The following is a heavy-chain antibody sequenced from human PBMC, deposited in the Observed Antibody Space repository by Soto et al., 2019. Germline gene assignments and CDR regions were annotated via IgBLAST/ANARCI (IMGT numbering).Heavy chain of an antibody. CDR2: ISSSGSTI. D-gene: IGHD6-19*01. Sequence: SLRLSCSASGFTFSDYYMSWIRQAPGKGLEWVSYISSSGSTIYYADSVKGRFTISRDNAKNTLYLQMNSLRAEDTAVYYCARDGRYSSGFNWFDPWGQGTLVTVSS. CDR3: ARDGRYSSGFNWFDP. V-gene: IGHV3-11*04. CDR1: GFTFSDYY. J-gene: IGHJ5*02.